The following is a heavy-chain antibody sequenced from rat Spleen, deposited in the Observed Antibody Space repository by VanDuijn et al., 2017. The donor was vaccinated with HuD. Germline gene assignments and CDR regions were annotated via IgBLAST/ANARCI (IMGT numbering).Heavy chain of an antibody. CDR1: GYSITSSY. V-gene: IGHV3-1*01. Sequence: VQLRESGPGLVQPSQSLSLTCSVTGYSITSSYRWNWIRKFPGNKLEWMGYISYSDNTSYNPSLKSRISITRDTSKNQFFLQLNSVTTEDTATYYCAKWGTTYFDYWGQGVMVTVSS. CDR3: AKWGTTYFDY. D-gene: IGHD4-3*01. J-gene: IGHJ2*01. CDR2: ISYSDNT.